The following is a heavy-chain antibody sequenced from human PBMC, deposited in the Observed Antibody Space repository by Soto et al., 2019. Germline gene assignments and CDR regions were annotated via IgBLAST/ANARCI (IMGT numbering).Heavy chain of an antibody. CDR1: GFTFSSYA. Sequence: GGSLRLSCAASGFTFSSYAMHWVRQAPGKGLEWVAVISYDGSNKYYADSVKGRFTISRDNSKNTLYLQMNSLRAEDTAVYYCASGSPGPFDYWGQGTLVTVSS. CDR3: ASGSPGPFDY. D-gene: IGHD6-25*01. J-gene: IGHJ4*02. CDR2: ISYDGSNK. V-gene: IGHV3-30-3*01.